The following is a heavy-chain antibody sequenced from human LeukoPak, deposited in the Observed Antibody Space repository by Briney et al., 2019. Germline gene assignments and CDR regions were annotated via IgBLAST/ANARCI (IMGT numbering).Heavy chain of an antibody. V-gene: IGHV3-48*01. D-gene: IGHD6-13*01. Sequence: GGSLRLSCVASGFSFSSYSMNWVRQAPGKGLEWVSYISSGGNTIDYADSVKGRFTISRDNAKSSLYLQMNSLRAEYTAVYYCARDLSAPPHLVTYYYYMDVWGKGATVTVSS. CDR2: ISSGGNTI. J-gene: IGHJ6*03. CDR3: ARDLSAPPHLVTYYYYMDV. CDR1: GFSFSSYS.